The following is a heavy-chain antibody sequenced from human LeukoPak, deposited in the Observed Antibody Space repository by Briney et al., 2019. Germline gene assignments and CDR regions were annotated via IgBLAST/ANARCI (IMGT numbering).Heavy chain of an antibody. CDR1: GFTFSSYA. V-gene: IGHV3-23*01. CDR2: ISGSGGST. Sequence: GGSLRLSCAASGFTFSSYAMSWVRQAPGKWLEWVSAISGSGGSTYYADSVKGRFTISRDNSKNTLYLQMNSLRAEDTAVYYCAKAPLFIAATPKGYNWFDPWGQGTQVTVSS. D-gene: IGHD6-13*01. J-gene: IGHJ5*02. CDR3: AKAPLFIAATPKGYNWFDP.